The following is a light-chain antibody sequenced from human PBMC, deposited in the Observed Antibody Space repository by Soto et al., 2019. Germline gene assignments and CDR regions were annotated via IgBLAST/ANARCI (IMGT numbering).Light chain of an antibody. V-gene: IGLV2-14*01. CDR3: SAYTSSSTLVV. CDR1: SSDVGGYND. J-gene: IGLJ1*01. CDR2: DVS. Sequence: QSALTQPPSVSGSPGQSITISCTGTSSDVGGYNDVSWYQQHPGKAPKLMIYDVSNRPSGVSNRFSGSKSGNTASLTISGLQAEDEADYYCSAYTSSSTLVVFGTGTKLTVL.